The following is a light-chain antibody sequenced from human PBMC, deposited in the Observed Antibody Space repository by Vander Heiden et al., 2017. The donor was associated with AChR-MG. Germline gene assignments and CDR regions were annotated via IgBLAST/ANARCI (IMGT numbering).Light chain of an antibody. J-gene: IGKJ1*01. Sequence: EMVLTQSPGNLSLSPGEGASLSCRASQPLSNIYLAWYQQKPGQAPRLLISGASSRATGIPDRFSGSGSGTDFTLTISRLEPEDFAVYYCQQDSRSQTFGQGTKVEIK. CDR1: QPLSNIY. V-gene: IGKV3-20*01. CDR3: QQDSRSQT. CDR2: GAS.